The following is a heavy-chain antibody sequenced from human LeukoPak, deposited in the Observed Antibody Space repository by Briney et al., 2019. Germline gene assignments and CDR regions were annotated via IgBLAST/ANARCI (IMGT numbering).Heavy chain of an antibody. CDR2: ISSSSSYI. Sequence: GGSLRLSCAASGFTFSSYSMNWVRQAPGKGLEWVSSISSSSSYIYYADSVKGRFTISRDNAKNSLYLQMNSLRAEDTAVYYCARVDILGYCSSTSCYSYGAFDYWGQGTLVTVSS. CDR1: GFTFSSYS. J-gene: IGHJ4*02. CDR3: ARVDILGYCSSTSCYSYGAFDY. D-gene: IGHD2-2*01. V-gene: IGHV3-21*01.